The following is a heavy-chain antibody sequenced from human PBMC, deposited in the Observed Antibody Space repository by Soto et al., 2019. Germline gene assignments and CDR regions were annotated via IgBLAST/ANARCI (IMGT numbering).Heavy chain of an antibody. D-gene: IGHD1-26*01. Sequence: QVRLQESGPGLVKPSQTLSLTCTVSGGSIRSGDYYWSWIRQPPGKGLEWIGYIYYSGITYYNPSLRSPVTISVDTSKNQFSLKLTSVTAADTAVYYCARVSGSYYEFDYWGQGTLVTVSS. CDR2: IYYSGIT. CDR3: ARVSGSYYEFDY. CDR1: GGSIRSGDYY. V-gene: IGHV4-30-4*01. J-gene: IGHJ4*02.